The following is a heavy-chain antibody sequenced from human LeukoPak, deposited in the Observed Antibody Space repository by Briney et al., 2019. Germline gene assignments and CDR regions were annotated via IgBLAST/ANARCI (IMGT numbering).Heavy chain of an antibody. Sequence: ASVKVSCKASGYTFTDYGINWVRQAPGQGPESMGWISTLYGNKNFAQKFQGRVTMTSDTSTSTAYLELASLTSDDSAIYYCARARSRASTWYWDHWGQGTLVTVSS. D-gene: IGHD2-8*02. J-gene: IGHJ4*02. CDR2: ISTLYGNK. V-gene: IGHV1-18*01. CDR3: ARARSRASTWYWDH. CDR1: GYTFTDYG.